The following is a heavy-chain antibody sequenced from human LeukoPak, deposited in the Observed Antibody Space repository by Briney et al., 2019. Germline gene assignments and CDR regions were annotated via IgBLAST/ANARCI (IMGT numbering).Heavy chain of an antibody. CDR1: GFSFSTYW. J-gene: IGHJ4*02. CDR2: INSDGSST. V-gene: IGHV3-74*01. CDR3: ARGYCSSTSCYSAD. D-gene: IGHD2-2*01. Sequence: GGSLRLSCAASGFSFSTYWMHWVRQAPGKGLVWVSRINSDGSSTSYADSVKGRFTISRDSAKNTLYLQMNSLRAEDTAVYYCARGYCSSTSCYSADWGQGTLVTVSS.